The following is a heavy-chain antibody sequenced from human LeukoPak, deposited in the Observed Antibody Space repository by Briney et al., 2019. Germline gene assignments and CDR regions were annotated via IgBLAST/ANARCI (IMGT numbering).Heavy chain of an antibody. J-gene: IGHJ2*01. CDR3: ARRGLLWFGVYWYFDL. CDR1: GYTFTSYD. V-gene: IGHV1-8*02. CDR2: MNPNSGNT. Sequence: VASVKVSCKASGYTFTSYDINWVRQATGQGLEWMGWMNPNSGNTGYAQKFQGRVTMARNTSISTAYMELSSLRSEDTAVYYCARRGLLWFGVYWYFDLWGRGTLVTVSS. D-gene: IGHD3-10*01.